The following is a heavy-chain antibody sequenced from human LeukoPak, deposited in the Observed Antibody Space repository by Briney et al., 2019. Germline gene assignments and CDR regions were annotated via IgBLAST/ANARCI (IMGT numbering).Heavy chain of an antibody. CDR3: AREGGPYRPLDY. Sequence: SETLSLTCAVYGGSFSGYYWSWIRQPPGKGLEWIGEINHSGSTNHNPSLKSRVTISVDTSKNQFSLKLSSVTAADTAVFYCAREGGPYRPLDYSGQGTLVTVSS. CDR1: GGSFSGYY. CDR2: INHSGST. V-gene: IGHV4-34*01. J-gene: IGHJ4*02.